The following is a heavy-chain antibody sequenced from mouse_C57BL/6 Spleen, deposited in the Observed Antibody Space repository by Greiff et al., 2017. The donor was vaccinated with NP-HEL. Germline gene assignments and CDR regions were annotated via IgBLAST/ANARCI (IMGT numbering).Heavy chain of an antibody. V-gene: IGHV1-80*01. CDR1: GYAFSSYW. CDR3: ARGGGYDYSFAY. D-gene: IGHD2-4*01. Sequence: QVQLQQPGAELVKPGASVKISCKASGYAFSSYWMNWVKQRPGKGLEWIGQIYPGDGDTNYNGKFKGKATLTADKSSSTAYMQLSSLTSEDSAVYFCARGGGYDYSFAYWGQGTLVTVSA. CDR2: IYPGDGDT. J-gene: IGHJ3*01.